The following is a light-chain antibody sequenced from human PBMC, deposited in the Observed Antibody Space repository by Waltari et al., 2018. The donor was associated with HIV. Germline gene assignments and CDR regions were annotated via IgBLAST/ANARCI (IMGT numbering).Light chain of an antibody. CDR2: QDS. J-gene: IGLJ2*01. CDR1: DFARKS. Sequence: SYDSTQPTSVSVSLRQPASITCSGDDFARKSVCSYQKRLGHSPGMVIFQDSERPSGIPERFSGSNSGNTATLTISGTQAMDEAAYYCQTWDINTAVFGGGTKLTVL. V-gene: IGLV3-1*01. CDR3: QTWDINTAV.